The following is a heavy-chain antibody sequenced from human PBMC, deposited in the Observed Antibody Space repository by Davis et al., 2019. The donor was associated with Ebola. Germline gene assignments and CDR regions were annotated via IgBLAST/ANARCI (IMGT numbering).Heavy chain of an antibody. CDR2: IIPIFGTA. D-gene: IGHD6-13*01. CDR1: GGTFSSYA. J-gene: IGHJ6*02. V-gene: IGHV1-69*06. CDR3: ARDFYSSSWYYYYYGMDV. Sequence: SVKVSCKASGGTFSSYAISWVRQAPGQGLEWMGGIIPIFGTANYAQKFQGRVTITADKSTSTAYMELSSLRSEDTAVYYCARDFYSSSWYYYYYGMDVWGQGTTVTVSS.